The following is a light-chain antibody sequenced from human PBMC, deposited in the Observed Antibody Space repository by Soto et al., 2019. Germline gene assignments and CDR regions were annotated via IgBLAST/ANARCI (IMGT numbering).Light chain of an antibody. V-gene: IGLV2-14*01. J-gene: IGLJ3*02. CDR3: SSYTAFSTWV. Sequence: QSALTQPASVSGSPGQSITISCTGTSSDVGGYNYVSWYQQHPGKAPKVMIYEVSKRPSGVSNRFSGSKSGNTASLTISGLQAEDGADYYCSSYTAFSTWVFGGGTKLTVL. CDR2: EVS. CDR1: SSDVGGYNY.